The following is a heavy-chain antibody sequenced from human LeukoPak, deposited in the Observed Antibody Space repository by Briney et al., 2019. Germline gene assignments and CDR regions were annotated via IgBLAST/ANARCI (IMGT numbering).Heavy chain of an antibody. V-gene: IGHV3-66*01. CDR3: ARDGGTMIVVVNPMGGHNVGRNAFDI. D-gene: IGHD3-22*01. CDR1: EFSVGSNY. CDR2: IYSGGST. J-gene: IGHJ3*02. Sequence: GGSLRLSCAASEFSVGSNYMTWVRQAPGKGLEWVSLIYSGGSTYYADSVKGRFTISRDNAKNSLYLQMNSLRAEDTAVYYCARDGGTMIVVVNPMGGHNVGRNAFDIWGQGTMVTVSS.